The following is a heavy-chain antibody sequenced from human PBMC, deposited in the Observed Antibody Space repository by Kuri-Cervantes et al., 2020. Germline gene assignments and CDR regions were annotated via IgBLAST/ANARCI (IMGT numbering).Heavy chain of an antibody. CDR2: IYTSGST. Sequence: SETLSLTCAVYGGSFSGYYWSWIRQPPGKGLEWIGRIYTSGSTNYNPSLKSRVTISVDTSKNQFSLKLSSVTAADTAVYYCARELVRVGATKRYYFDYWGQGTLVTVSS. V-gene: IGHV4-4*07. D-gene: IGHD1-26*01. J-gene: IGHJ4*02. CDR1: GGSFSGYY. CDR3: ARELVRVGATKRYYFDY.